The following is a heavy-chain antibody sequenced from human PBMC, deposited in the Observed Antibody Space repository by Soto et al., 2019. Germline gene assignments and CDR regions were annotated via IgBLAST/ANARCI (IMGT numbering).Heavy chain of an antibody. CDR3: ARDQYGSGTTVRVGWDY. V-gene: IGHV3-7*01. D-gene: IGHD3-10*01. CDR1: GFTFSSYW. Sequence: EVQLVESGGGLVQPGGSLRLSCAASGFTFSSYWMSWVRQAPGKGLEWVANIKQDGSEKYYVDSVKGRFTISRDNAKNSLYLQMKSMRAEDTAVYYCARDQYGSGTTVRVGWDYGGQGTLVTVSS. CDR2: IKQDGSEK. J-gene: IGHJ4*02.